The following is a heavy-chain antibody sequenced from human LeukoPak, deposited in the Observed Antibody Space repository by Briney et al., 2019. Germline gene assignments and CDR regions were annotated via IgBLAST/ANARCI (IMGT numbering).Heavy chain of an antibody. CDR1: GGSFSGYY. D-gene: IGHD6-13*01. Sequence: PSETLSLTCAVYGGSFSGYYWSWIRQPPGKGLEWIGEINHSGTTNSNPSLKSRVTISLDTSKNQFSLNQSSVTAADTAVYYCARALYSSSWYYFDYWGQGALVTVSS. CDR3: ARALYSSSWYYFDY. V-gene: IGHV4-34*01. J-gene: IGHJ4*02. CDR2: INHSGTT.